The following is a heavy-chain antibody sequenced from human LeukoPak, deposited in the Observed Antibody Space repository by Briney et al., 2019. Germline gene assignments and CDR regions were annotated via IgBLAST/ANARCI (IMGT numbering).Heavy chain of an antibody. V-gene: IGHV5-51*01. CDR2: IYPGDSDT. CDR3: ARHDFDYYDSSGYGPGGFDY. Sequence: GESLKISCKGSGSSFTSYWIGWVRQMPGKVLEWMGIIYPGDSDTRYSPSFQGQVTISADKSISTAYLQWSSLKASDTAMYYCARHDFDYYDSSGYGPGGFDYWGQGTLVTVSS. J-gene: IGHJ4*02. CDR1: GSSFTSYW. D-gene: IGHD3-22*01.